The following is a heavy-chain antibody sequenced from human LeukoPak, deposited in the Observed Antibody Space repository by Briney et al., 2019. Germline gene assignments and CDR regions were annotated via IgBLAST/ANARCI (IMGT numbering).Heavy chain of an antibody. Sequence: SETLSLTCTVSGGSVSSSNYFWGWIRQAPGKGLEWIGSIYYSGSTYYNPSLKSRVTISADMSKNQFSLRWYSVTAADTAVYYCRRDSVAMGTIHSDYWGQGPLAPVSS. V-gene: IGHV4-39*07. CDR2: IYYSGST. D-gene: IGHD5-24*01. CDR1: GGSVSSSNYF. CDR3: RRDSVAMGTIHSDY. J-gene: IGHJ4*02.